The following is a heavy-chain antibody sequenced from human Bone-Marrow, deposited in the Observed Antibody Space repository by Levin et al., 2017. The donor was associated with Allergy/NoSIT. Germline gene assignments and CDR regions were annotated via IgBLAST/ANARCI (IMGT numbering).Heavy chain of an antibody. D-gene: IGHD4-11*01. CDR2: VSHDGKTQ. Sequence: PGGSLRLSCAASGFNFGLYGLHWVHRAPGRGLEWVALVSHDGKTQHYADSVKGRFSISRDNSKNTLFLQMDRLRVEDTAVYYCAKLTFTDYTSSDYWGQGTLVTVSS. V-gene: IGHV3-30*18. J-gene: IGHJ4*02. CDR1: GFNFGLYG. CDR3: AKLTFTDYTSSDY.